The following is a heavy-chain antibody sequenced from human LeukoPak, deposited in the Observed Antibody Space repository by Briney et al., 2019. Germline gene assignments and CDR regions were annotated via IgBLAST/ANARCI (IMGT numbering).Heavy chain of an antibody. Sequence: GGSLRLSCAASGFTFSKSWMHWVRQVPGKGLVWVSRIYNDGSTTNYADSVKGRFTISRDNSKNTLYLQMNSLRAGDTALYYCARDRLGAMLFFDSWGQGTLVTVSS. CDR3: ARDRLGAMLFFDS. J-gene: IGHJ4*02. CDR1: GFTFSKSW. V-gene: IGHV3-74*01. D-gene: IGHD3-16*01. CDR2: IYNDGSTT.